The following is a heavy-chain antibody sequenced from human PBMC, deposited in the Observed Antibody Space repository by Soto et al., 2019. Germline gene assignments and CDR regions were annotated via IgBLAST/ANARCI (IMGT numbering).Heavy chain of an antibody. J-gene: IGHJ6*02. CDR2: IYDTGISGYTPST. Sequence: SETLSLTCTVSGGSITSSYWSWIRRPPGKGLEWIAYIYDTGISGYTPSTSYNPSLKSRVTMSLDTSNSQFSLKLASVTAADTAVYYCARGEVAFFYYGLDVWVRGITVTVSS. V-gene: IGHV4-59*01. CDR1: GGSITSSY. CDR3: ARGEVAFFYYGLDV.